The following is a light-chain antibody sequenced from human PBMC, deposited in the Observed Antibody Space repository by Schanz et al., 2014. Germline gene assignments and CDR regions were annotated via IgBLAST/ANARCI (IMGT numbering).Light chain of an antibody. CDR1: SSDVGGYNY. V-gene: IGLV2-8*01. CDR2: DVS. CDR3: SSYEGSNTLV. J-gene: IGLJ2*01. Sequence: QSALTQPASVSGSPGQSITISCTGTSSDVGGYNYVSWYQQHPGKAPRLMIFDVSKRPSGVPDRFSGSKSGNTASLTVSGLQAEDEADYYCSSYEGSNTLVFGGGTKVTVL.